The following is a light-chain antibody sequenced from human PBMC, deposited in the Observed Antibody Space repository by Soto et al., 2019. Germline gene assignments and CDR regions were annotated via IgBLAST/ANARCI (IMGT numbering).Light chain of an antibody. Sequence: EIVMTQSPATLSVSPGERATLSCRASQSVSSNLAWYQQKPGQAPRLLIYGASTRATGIPARFSGSGSGTEFTLTLSGLQPEDFATYYCQQSYTTGTFGQGTKLEI. CDR2: GAS. CDR1: QSVSSN. V-gene: IGKV3-15*01. CDR3: QQSYTTGT. J-gene: IGKJ2*02.